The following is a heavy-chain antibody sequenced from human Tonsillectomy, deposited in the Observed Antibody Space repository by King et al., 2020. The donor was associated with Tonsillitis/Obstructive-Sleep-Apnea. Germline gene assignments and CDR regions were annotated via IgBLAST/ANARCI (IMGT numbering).Heavy chain of an antibody. J-gene: IGHJ3*02. CDR3: ARDHISMVRGVIITTAFDM. V-gene: IGHV3-20*04. D-gene: IGHD3-10*01. CDR1: GFTFDDYG. CDR2: INWDGGST. Sequence: VQLVESGGGVVRPGGPLRLSCAASGFTFDDYGMSWVRHAPGKGLEWVSGINWDGGSTGYADSVKGRFTISRDNAKNSLYLQMNSLRAEDTALYYCARDHISMVRGVIITTAFDMWGQGTMVTVSS.